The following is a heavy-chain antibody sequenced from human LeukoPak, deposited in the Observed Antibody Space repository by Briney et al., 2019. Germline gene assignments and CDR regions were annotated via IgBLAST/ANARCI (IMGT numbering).Heavy chain of an antibody. CDR1: GYPFTSYY. Sequence: GASVKVSCKASGYPFTSYYMHWLRQAPGQGLEWMGIINPSGGSTSYAQKFQGRVTMTRDTSTSTVYMELSSPRSEDTAVYYCARAPGSAMDVWGKGTTVTVSS. CDR2: INPSGGST. D-gene: IGHD1-26*01. J-gene: IGHJ6*04. V-gene: IGHV1-46*01. CDR3: ARAPGSAMDV.